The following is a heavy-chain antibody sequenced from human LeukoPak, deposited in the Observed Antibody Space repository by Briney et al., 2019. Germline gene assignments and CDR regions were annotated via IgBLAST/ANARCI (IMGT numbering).Heavy chain of an antibody. Sequence: GESLKISCKGSGYSFTSYWIGWVRQMPGKGLEWMGIIYPGDSDTRYSPSFQGQVTISADKSISTAYLQWSSLKASDTAMYYCARGKWLRSSRNWFDPWGQGTLVTVSS. J-gene: IGHJ5*02. D-gene: IGHD5-12*01. V-gene: IGHV5-51*01. CDR2: IYPGDSDT. CDR3: ARGKWLRSSRNWFDP. CDR1: GYSFTSYW.